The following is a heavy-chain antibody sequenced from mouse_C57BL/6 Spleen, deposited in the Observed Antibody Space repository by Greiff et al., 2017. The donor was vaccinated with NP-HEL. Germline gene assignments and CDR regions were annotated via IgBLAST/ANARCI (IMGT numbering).Heavy chain of an antibody. CDR3: ASITTVPHYFDY. D-gene: IGHD1-1*01. Sequence: QVQLQQPGAELVKPGASVKLSCKASGYTFTSYWMQWVKQRPGQGLEWIGEIDPSDSYTNYNQKFKGKATLTVDTSSSTAYMQLSSLTSEDSAVYYCASITTVPHYFDYWGQGTTLTVSS. J-gene: IGHJ2*01. CDR1: GYTFTSYW. CDR2: IDPSDSYT. V-gene: IGHV1-50*01.